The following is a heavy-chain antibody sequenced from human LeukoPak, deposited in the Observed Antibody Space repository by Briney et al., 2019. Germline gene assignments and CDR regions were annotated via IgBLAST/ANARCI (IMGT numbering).Heavy chain of an antibody. D-gene: IGHD3-22*01. CDR2: MYYSGMT. CDR1: GGSITSGDSS. Sequence: SETLSLTCAVSGGSITSGDSSWSWIRQAPGKGLEWIGYMYYSGMTFYTPSLRSRVTISADTSKNQFSLKLTSVTAADTAVYYCAREMYYYDSSGYFSLTFFDYWGQGTLVTVSS. V-gene: IGHV4-30-4*07. CDR3: AREMYYYDSSGYFSLTFFDY. J-gene: IGHJ4*02.